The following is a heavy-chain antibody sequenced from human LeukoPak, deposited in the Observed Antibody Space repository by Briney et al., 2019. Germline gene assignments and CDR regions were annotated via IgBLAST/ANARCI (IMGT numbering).Heavy chain of an antibody. J-gene: IGHJ4*02. V-gene: IGHV3-64*01. D-gene: IGHD6-13*01. CDR1: GFTFSSYA. Sequence: GGSLRLSCAASGFTFSSYAMHWVRQAPGKGLEYVSAISSNGGSTYYANSVKGRFTISRDNSKNTLYLQMGSLRAEDTAVYYCAKEIAAAGQVDYWGQGTLVTVSS. CDR3: AKEIAAAGQVDY. CDR2: ISSNGGST.